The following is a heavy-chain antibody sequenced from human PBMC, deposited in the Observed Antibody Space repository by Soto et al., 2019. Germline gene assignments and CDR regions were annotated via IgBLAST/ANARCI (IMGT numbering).Heavy chain of an antibody. D-gene: IGHD2-15*01. V-gene: IGHV3-33*01. CDR3: ARDGLRGGYCSGGSCYPLPADY. CDR2: IWYDGSNK. Sequence: QVQLVESGGGVVQPGRSLRLSCAASGFTFSSYGMHWVRQAPGKGLEWVAVIWYDGSNKYYADSVKGRFTISRDNSKNKRYLQMNSLRAEDTAVYYCARDGLRGGYCSGGSCYPLPADYWGLGTLVTVSS. CDR1: GFTFSSYG. J-gene: IGHJ4*02.